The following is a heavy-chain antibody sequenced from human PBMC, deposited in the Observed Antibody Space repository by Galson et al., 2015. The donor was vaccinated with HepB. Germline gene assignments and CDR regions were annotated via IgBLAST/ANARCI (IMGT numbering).Heavy chain of an antibody. CDR1: GFTLNTHA. CDR3: AKFGARFDAWFDS. CDR2: LSGDSIII. D-gene: IGHD3-9*01. Sequence: SLRLSCAASGFTLNTHAMAWVRQPPGKGPEWVSALSGDSIIIHYADSVKGRFTNSKDNSENTLYLQMNSLRGEDTALYYCAKFGARFDAWFDSWGQGTLVTVSS. J-gene: IGHJ5*01. V-gene: IGHV3-23*01.